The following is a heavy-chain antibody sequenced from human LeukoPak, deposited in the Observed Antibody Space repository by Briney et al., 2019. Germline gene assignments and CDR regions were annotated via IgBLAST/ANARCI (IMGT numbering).Heavy chain of an antibody. J-gene: IGHJ6*03. V-gene: IGHV4-59*08. D-gene: IGHD3-10*01. CDR2: IYYSGST. Sequence: PSETLSLTCTVSGGSISSYYWSWIRQPPGKGLEWIGYIYYSGSTYYNPSLKSRVTISVDTSKNQFSLKLSSVTAADTAVYYCARGAPFGELLSQYYYYMDVWGKGTTVTVSS. CDR1: GGSISSYY. CDR3: ARGAPFGELLSQYYYYMDV.